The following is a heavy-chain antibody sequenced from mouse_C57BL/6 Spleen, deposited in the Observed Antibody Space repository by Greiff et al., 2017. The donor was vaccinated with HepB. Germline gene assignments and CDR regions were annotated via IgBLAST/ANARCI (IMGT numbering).Heavy chain of an antibody. J-gene: IGHJ1*03. Sequence: VKLQQPGTELVKPGASVKLSCKASGYTFTSYWMPWVKQRPGQGLEWIGNINPSNGDTNYNEKFKSKATLTVDKSTSKAYMQLSSLTSEDSAVYYCASEAVGGLLRGYGYFDVWGTGTTVTVSS. CDR1: GYTFTSYW. CDR2: INPSNGDT. V-gene: IGHV1-53*01. D-gene: IGHD2-3*01. CDR3: ASEAVGGLLRGYGYFDV.